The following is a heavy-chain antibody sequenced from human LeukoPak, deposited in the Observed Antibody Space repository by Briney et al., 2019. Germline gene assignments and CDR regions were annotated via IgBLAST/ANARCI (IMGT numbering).Heavy chain of an antibody. CDR1: GFIVSDNY. Sequence: GGALRLSCTASGFIVSDNYMSWVRQPPGRGLEWVSVMYSGGSQYYADSVKGRFTISRDNSRNTVSLQMNSLRSDDTAIYYCFVGPHPYDSGDWPPNWGQGILVTVSS. CDR3: FVGPHPYDSGDWPPN. CDR2: MYSGGSQ. V-gene: IGHV3-66*01. D-gene: IGHD3-10*01. J-gene: IGHJ4*02.